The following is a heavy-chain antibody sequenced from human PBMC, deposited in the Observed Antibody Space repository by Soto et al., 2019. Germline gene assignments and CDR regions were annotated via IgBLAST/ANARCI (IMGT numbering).Heavy chain of an antibody. D-gene: IGHD3-10*01. CDR1: GGSISSYY. CDR2: IYYSGST. V-gene: IGHV4-59*08. J-gene: IGHJ4*02. Sequence: SETLSLTCTVSGGSISSYYWSWIRQPPGKGLEWIGYIYYSGSTNYNPSLKSRVTISVDTSKNQFSLKLSSVTAADTAVYYCARHVGFGELFFDYWGQGTLVTVSS. CDR3: ARHVGFGELFFDY.